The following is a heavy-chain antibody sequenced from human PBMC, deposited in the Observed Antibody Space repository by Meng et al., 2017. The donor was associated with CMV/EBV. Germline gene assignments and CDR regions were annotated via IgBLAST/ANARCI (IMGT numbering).Heavy chain of an antibody. J-gene: IGHJ4*02. CDR2: INPDSGGT. CDR1: GYTFTGYY. V-gene: IGHV1-2*02. D-gene: IGHD1-26*01. CDR3: ARGVGGTLWHDY. Sequence: ASVKVSCKASGYTFTGYYMHWVRQAPGQGLERMGWINPDSGGTNYAQKFQGRVTMTRDTSISTAYMELSSLRSDDTAVYYCARGVGGTLWHDYWGQGTLVTVSS.